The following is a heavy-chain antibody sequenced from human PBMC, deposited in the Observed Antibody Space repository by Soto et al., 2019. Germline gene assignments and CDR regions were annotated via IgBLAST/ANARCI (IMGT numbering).Heavy chain of an antibody. D-gene: IGHD6-13*01. CDR1: GGTFSSYA. V-gene: IGHV1-69*13. CDR3: AAFHFIAAAGDYYYGMDV. CDR2: IIPIFGTA. Sequence: XVKGSCKASGGTFSSYAISWVRQAPGQGLEWMGGIIPIFGTANYAQKFQGRVTITADESTSTAYMELSSLRSEDTAVYYCAAFHFIAAAGDYYYGMDVWGQGTTVTVSS. J-gene: IGHJ6*02.